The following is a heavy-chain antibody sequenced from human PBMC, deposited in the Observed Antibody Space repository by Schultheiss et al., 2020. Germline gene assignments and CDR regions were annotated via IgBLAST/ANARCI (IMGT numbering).Heavy chain of an antibody. J-gene: IGHJ4*02. V-gene: IGHV4-34*01. CDR3: ASAPIAVAGTVGGD. CDR1: GGSFSGYY. CDR2: INHSGST. Sequence: SETLSLTCAVYGGSFSGYYWSWIRQPPGKGLEWIGEINHSGSTNYNPSLKSRVTISVDTSKNQFSLKLSSVTAADTAVYYCASAPIAVAGTVGGDWGQGTLVTVYS. D-gene: IGHD6-19*01.